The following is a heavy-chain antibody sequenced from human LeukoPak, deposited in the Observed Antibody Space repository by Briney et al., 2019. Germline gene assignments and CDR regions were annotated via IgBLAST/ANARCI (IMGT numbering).Heavy chain of an antibody. J-gene: IGHJ6*03. CDR1: GGSFSGYH. V-gene: IGHV4-34*01. D-gene: IGHD3-22*01. CDR2: INPSGST. Sequence: SETLSLTCAVYGGSFSGYHWTWIRQSPGKGLEWIGDINPSGSTYYNPSLKSRLTISVDTSKNQFSLNLRSVTAADTAVYYCARGRHDITMIVVVMTSVSYYLDVWGKGTSVTVS. CDR3: ARGRHDITMIVVVMTSVSYYLDV.